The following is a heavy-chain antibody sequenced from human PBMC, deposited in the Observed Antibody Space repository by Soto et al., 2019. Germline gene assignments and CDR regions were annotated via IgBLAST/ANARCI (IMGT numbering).Heavy chain of an antibody. CDR2: IYSGGST. D-gene: IGHD3-10*01. CDR3: ATFLGFGELDYYYYMDV. CDR1: GFTVSSNY. J-gene: IGHJ6*03. Sequence: EVQLVESGGGLVQPGGSLRLSCAASGFTVSSNYMSWVRQAPGKGLEWVSVIYSGGSTYYADSVKGRFTISRDNSKNTLYLQMNSLRAEDTAVYYCATFLGFGELDYYYYMDVWGKGTTVTVSS. V-gene: IGHV3-66*01.